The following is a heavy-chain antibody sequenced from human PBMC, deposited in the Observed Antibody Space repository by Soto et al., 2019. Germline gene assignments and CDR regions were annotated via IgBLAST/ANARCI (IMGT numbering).Heavy chain of an antibody. Sequence: GGSLRLSCAASGFTFSSYGMHWVRQAPGKGLEWVAVIWYDGSNKYYADSVKGRFTISRDNSKNTLYLQMNSLRAEDTAVYYCARDFSPPGYDILTGYYCDWGQGTLVTVSS. V-gene: IGHV3-33*01. CDR3: ARDFSPPGYDILTGYYCD. D-gene: IGHD3-9*01. J-gene: IGHJ4*02. CDR1: GFTFSSYG. CDR2: IWYDGSNK.